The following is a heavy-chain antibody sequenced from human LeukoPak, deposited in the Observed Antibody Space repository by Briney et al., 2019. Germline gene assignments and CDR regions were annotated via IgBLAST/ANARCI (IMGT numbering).Heavy chain of an antibody. D-gene: IGHD3-22*01. V-gene: IGHV4-61*02. J-gene: IGHJ4*02. CDR2: IYTSGST. CDR1: GGSISSGSYY. Sequence: SQTLSLTCTVSGGSISSGSYYWSWIRQPAGKGLEWIGRIYTSGSTNYNPSLKSRVTISVDTSKNEFSLKLSSVTAADTAVYCCASGYYYRGDYWGPGTLVTVSS. CDR3: ASGYYYRGDY.